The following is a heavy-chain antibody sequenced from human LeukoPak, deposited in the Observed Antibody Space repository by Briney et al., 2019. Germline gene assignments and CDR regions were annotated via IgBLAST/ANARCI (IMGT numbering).Heavy chain of an antibody. CDR1: GFTFSSDW. CDR2: IKQDGSEK. V-gene: IGHV3-7*03. D-gene: IGHD2-2*02. J-gene: IGHJ4*02. Sequence: GGSLRLSCAASGFTFSSDWMTWVRQAPGKGLEWVANIKQDGSEKYYVDSVKGRFTISRDNAKNSLYLQMNSLRAEDTAVYYCARELVVVVPAAIAGDDYWGQGTLVTVSS. CDR3: ARELVVVVPAAIAGDDY.